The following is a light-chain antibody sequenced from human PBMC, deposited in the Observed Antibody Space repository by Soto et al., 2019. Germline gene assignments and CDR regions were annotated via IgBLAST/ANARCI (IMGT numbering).Light chain of an antibody. Sequence: QTVVTQPPSASGTPGQRVTISCSGSSSNIGSNYVYWYQQLPGTAPKLLIYSNNQRPSGVPDRFSGSKSGTSASLAISGLRSEDEADYYCAAWDDSLSGPVFGGGTKL. CDR2: SNN. CDR3: AAWDDSLSGPV. CDR1: SSNIGSNY. V-gene: IGLV1-47*02. J-gene: IGLJ3*02.